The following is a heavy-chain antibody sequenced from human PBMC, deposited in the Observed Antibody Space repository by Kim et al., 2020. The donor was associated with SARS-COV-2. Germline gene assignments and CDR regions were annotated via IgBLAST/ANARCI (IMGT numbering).Heavy chain of an antibody. D-gene: IGHD4-4*01. CDR3: AKVTVTTDRWFHP. J-gene: IGHJ5*02. Sequence: YAGSVEGRFTISRDNYKNTLYLQMNNLRAEHTAVYYCAKVTVTTDRWFHPWGQGTLVTVSS. V-gene: IGHV3-23*01.